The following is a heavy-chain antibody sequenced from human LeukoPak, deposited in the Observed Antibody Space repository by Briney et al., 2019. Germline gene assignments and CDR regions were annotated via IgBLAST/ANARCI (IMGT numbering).Heavy chain of an antibody. D-gene: IGHD5-24*01. CDR1: GGSISSYY. Sequence: SETLSLTCTVSGGSISSYYWSWIRQPQGKGTERIGYIYYRGRINYNPSLRSRVTISVDTSKNQFSLKLSCVTAADTAVYYCEREVGEMASDGFDIWGQGTMVTVSS. J-gene: IGHJ3*02. CDR2: IYYRGRI. CDR3: EREVGEMASDGFDI. V-gene: IGHV4-59*01.